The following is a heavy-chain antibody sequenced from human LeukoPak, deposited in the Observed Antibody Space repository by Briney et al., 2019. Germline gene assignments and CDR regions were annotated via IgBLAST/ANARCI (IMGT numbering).Heavy chain of an antibody. CDR2: ISSSSSYI. V-gene: IGHV3-21*01. CDR1: GFTFSSYS. D-gene: IGHD5-24*01. Sequence: GGSLRLSCAASGFTFSSYSMNWVRQAPGKGLEWVSSISSSSSYIYYAGSVKGRFTISRDNAKNSLYLQMNSLRAEDTAVYYCARDSVEMATGADYWGQGTLVTVSS. J-gene: IGHJ4*02. CDR3: ARDSVEMATGADY.